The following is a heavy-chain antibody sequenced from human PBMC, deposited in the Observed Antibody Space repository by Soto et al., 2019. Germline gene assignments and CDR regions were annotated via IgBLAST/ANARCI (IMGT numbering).Heavy chain of an antibody. Sequence: LRLSCAASGFNFNSYRMSWVRQAPGKGLEWLACVEEDGSDKYYVDSVKGRFTISRDNSKNTLYLQMNSLRAEDTAVYYCAKSLYSSSWYYFDYWGQGTLVTVSS. J-gene: IGHJ4*02. D-gene: IGHD6-13*01. CDR3: AKSLYSSSWYYFDY. CDR1: GFNFNSYR. CDR2: VEEDGSDK. V-gene: IGHV3-7*03.